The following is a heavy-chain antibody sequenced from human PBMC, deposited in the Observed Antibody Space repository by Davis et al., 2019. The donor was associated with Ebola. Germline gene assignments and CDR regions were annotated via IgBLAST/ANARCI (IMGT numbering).Heavy chain of an antibody. J-gene: IGHJ4*02. Sequence: MPGGSLSLTCTVSGASISSYYWSWIRQPPGKGLEWIGNIYYSGSTHYNPSLKSRVTISVDTSKNQFSLNLTSVTAAGTAVYYCAGDGDYIDYWGQGTLVTVSS. CDR3: AGDGDYIDY. D-gene: IGHD2-21*02. CDR1: GASISSYY. V-gene: IGHV4-59*04. CDR2: IYYSGST.